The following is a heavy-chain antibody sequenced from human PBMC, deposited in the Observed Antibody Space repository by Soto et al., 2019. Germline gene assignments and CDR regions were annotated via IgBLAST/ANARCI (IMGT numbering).Heavy chain of an antibody. Sequence: QVQLVQSGAEVKKPGASVKVSCKASGYTFTNYAMHWVRQAPGQRPEWMGWINAGNGNTKFSQRFQGRVTITRDTSANIAYMELSSLTSEDTAVYYCAIAGFGSTTSCSDAFDIWGQGTMVTVSS. V-gene: IGHV1-3*01. CDR1: GYTFTNYA. J-gene: IGHJ3*02. CDR2: INAGNGNT. D-gene: IGHD2-2*01. CDR3: AIAGFGSTTSCSDAFDI.